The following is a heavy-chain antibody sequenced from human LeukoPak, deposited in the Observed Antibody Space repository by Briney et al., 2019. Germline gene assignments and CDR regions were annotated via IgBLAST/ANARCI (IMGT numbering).Heavy chain of an antibody. J-gene: IGHJ4*02. D-gene: IGHD2/OR15-2a*01. CDR3: ARWRLEDIVSTALDS. CDR1: GYTFTGYY. Sequence: APVKVSCKASGYTFTGYYMHWVRQAPGQGLEWMGWINPNSGGTNYAQKFQGRVTMTRDTSISTAYMELSRLRSDDTAVYYCARWRLEDIVSTALDSWGQGTLATVSS. CDR2: INPNSGGT. V-gene: IGHV1-2*02.